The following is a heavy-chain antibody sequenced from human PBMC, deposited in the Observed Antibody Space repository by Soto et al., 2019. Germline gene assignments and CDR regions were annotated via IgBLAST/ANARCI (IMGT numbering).Heavy chain of an antibody. Sequence: LXPXCATSRLIFSTXGVHWVPHAQVMGLELVALMSHEGSDKYYADSLQGRFTISRDNSKNTLYLQMNSMRHEHTALSSCARDRPVKARSGYLSSWGKGTLATVS. CDR3: ARDRPVKARSGYLSS. J-gene: IGHJ4*02. V-gene: IGHV3-30*03. CDR1: RLIFSTXG. D-gene: IGHD1-1*01. CDR2: MSHEGSDK.